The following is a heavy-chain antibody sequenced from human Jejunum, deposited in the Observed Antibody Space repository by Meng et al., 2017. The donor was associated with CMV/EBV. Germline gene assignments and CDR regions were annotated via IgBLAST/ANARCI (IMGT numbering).Heavy chain of an antibody. CDR1: FTTYG. D-gene: IGHD6-13*01. CDR3: ARSRGPDTSSWYYYFDY. J-gene: IGHJ4*02. V-gene: IGHV1-18*01. CDR2: ISTYNGNT. Sequence: FTTYGISWVRQAPGQGLEWMGWISTYNGNTNYAQKVQGRVTMTTDTSTSTAYMELRSLRSDDTAVYYCARSRGPDTSSWYYYFDYWGQGTLVTVSS.